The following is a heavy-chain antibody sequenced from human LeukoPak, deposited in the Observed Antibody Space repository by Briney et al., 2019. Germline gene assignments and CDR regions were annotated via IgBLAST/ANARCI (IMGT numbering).Heavy chain of an antibody. J-gene: IGHJ4*02. CDR2: IYHSGST. Sequence: SETLSLTCAVFGGSISSGGYSWSWIRQPPGKGLEWIGYIYHSGSTYYNPSLKSRVTISLDRSKNQFSLKLSSVTAADTAVYYCARVLRGDYFDYWGQGTLVTVSS. V-gene: IGHV4-30-2*01. CDR3: ARVLRGDYFDY. CDR1: GGSISSGGYS. D-gene: IGHD1-26*01.